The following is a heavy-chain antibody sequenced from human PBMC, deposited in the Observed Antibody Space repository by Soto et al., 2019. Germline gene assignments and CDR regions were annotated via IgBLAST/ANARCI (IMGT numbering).Heavy chain of an antibody. CDR1: GASISSGGYY. CDR2: IDYSGST. J-gene: IGHJ4*02. D-gene: IGHD6-13*01. CDR3: ARQGSSSSLYYFDY. V-gene: IGHV4-31*03. Sequence: SETLSLTCTVSGASISSGGYYWTWIRQHPGKGLEWIGYIDYSGSTYHNPSLKSRVTISVDTSKNQFSLNLNSMTAADTAVYYCARQGSSSSLYYFDYWGQGTLVTVSS.